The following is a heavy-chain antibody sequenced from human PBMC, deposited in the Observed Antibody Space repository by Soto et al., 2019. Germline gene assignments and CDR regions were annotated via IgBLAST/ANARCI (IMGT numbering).Heavy chain of an antibody. CDR1: GGTFSSYA. CDR2: IIPIFGTA. V-gene: IGHV1-69*06. CDR3: ARDTIFGVVIIGDYYYGMDV. J-gene: IGHJ6*02. D-gene: IGHD3-3*01. Sequence: QVQLVQSGAEVKKPGSSVKVSCKDSGGTFSSYAISWVRQAPGQGLEWMGGIIPIFGTANYAQKFQGRVTITADKSTSTAYMELSSLRSEDKSVYYCARDTIFGVVIIGDYYYGMDVCGHGTTVTVSS.